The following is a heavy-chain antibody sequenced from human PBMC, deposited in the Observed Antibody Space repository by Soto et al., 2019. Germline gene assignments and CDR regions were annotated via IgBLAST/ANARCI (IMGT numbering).Heavy chain of an antibody. CDR2: IITILGIA. D-gene: IGHD6-6*01. CDR3: ARGSWGSSSSRTTTYYFDY. J-gene: IGHJ4*01. CDR1: GGSFSSYT. Sequence: QVQLVQSGAEVKKPGPSVKVSCKASGGSFSSYTISWVRQAPGQGLEWMVRIITILGIANYAQKFQGRVTLTADKSTSTSYMELRSLRSEDTAVYYCARGSWGSSSSRTTTYYFDYWGHGTLVTVSS. V-gene: IGHV1-69*02.